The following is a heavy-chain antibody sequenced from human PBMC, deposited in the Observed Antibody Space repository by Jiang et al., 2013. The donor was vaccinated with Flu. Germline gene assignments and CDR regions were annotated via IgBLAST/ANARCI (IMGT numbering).Heavy chain of an antibody. D-gene: IGHD2-15*01. CDR3: AREGGQEDYYYYYGMDV. Sequence: SRVTISVDTSKNQFSLKLSSVTAADTAVYYCAREGGQEDYYYYYGMDVWGQGTTVTVSS. V-gene: IGHV4-30-2*04. J-gene: IGHJ6*02.